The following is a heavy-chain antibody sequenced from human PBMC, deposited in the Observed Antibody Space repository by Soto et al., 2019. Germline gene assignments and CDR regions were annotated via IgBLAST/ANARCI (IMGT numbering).Heavy chain of an antibody. Sequence: QVQLVQSGAEVQKPGASVKVSCKSSGYTFTSYGISWVRQAPGQGREWMGSISAYNGTTNYAQKLQGRVTMTPQTVSSTDYMELRSLRCDDTAGNYCARDAMAFGGDSVMGFDYWGPGPMVTDSS. CDR1: GYTFTSYG. J-gene: IGHJ4*02. D-gene: IGHD3-16*02. V-gene: IGHV1-18*04. CDR2: ISAYNGTT. CDR3: ARDAMAFGGDSVMGFDY.